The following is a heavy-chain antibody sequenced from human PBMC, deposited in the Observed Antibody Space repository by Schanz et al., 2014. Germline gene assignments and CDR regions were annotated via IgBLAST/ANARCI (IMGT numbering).Heavy chain of an antibody. D-gene: IGHD3-3*01. V-gene: IGHV3-23*04. CDR3: ARPIYDLWSGSFDY. J-gene: IGHJ4*02. CDR1: GFTFDDYT. Sequence: EVQLVESGGIVVRPGGSLRLSCAASGFTFDDYTMHWIRQPPGKGLEWVSTISGSGGRTHYADSVKGRFTISRDNSKNTLYLQMNSLRAEDTAVYYCARPIYDLWSGSFDYWGQGTLVTVSS. CDR2: ISGSGGRT.